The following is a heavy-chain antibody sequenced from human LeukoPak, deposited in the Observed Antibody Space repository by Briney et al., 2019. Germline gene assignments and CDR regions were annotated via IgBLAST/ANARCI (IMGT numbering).Heavy chain of an antibody. CDR2: IYHSGST. J-gene: IGHJ4*02. CDR1: GGSISSSNW. D-gene: IGHD3-22*01. V-gene: IGHV4-4*02. Sequence: SETLSLTCAVSGGSISSSNWWSWVRQPPGKGLEWIGEIYHSGSTNYNPSLKSRVTISVDTSKNQFSLKLSSVTAADTAVYYCARLDYYDSSAIDYWGQGTLVTVSS. CDR3: ARLDYYDSSAIDY.